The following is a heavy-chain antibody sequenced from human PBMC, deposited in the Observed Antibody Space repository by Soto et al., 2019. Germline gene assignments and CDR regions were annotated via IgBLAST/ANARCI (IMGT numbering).Heavy chain of an antibody. CDR1: GFTFSSYA. D-gene: IGHD6-6*01. CDR3: AKGQQLVGYYCYGMDV. CDR2: ISGSGGST. V-gene: IGHV3-23*01. J-gene: IGHJ6*02. Sequence: LRLSCAASGFTFSSYAMSWVRQAPGKGLEWVSAISGSGGSTYYADSVKGRFTISRDNSKNTLYLQMNSLRAEDTAVYYCAKGQQLVGYYCYGMDVWGQGTTVPGSS.